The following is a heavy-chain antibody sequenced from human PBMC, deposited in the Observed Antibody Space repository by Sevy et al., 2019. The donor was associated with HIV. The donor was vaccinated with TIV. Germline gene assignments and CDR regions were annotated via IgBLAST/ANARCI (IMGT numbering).Heavy chain of an antibody. CDR2: ISSSSSYI. V-gene: IGHV3-21*01. CDR1: GFTFSSYS. J-gene: IGHJ6*02. CDR3: ARERGSSYYYYGMDV. Sequence: GGSLRLSCAASGFTFSSYSMNWVRQAPGKGLEWVSSISSSSSYIYYADSMKGRFTISRDNAKNSLYLQMNSLRAEDTAVYYCARERGSSYYYYGMDVWGQGTTVTVSS. D-gene: IGHD2-15*01.